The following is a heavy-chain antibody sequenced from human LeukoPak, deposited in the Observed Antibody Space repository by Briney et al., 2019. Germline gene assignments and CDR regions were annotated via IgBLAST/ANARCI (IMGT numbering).Heavy chain of an antibody. CDR3: AHRKNYYDSSVFDN. V-gene: IGHV2-5*02. CDR1: GFSLNTRGVG. CDR2: IYWDDDR. Sequence: SGPTLVNPTQTLTLTCTFSGFSLNTRGVGVGWIRQPPGRALEWLALIYWDDDRRYSPSLKSRLTITKDTSKNQVVLTMTNIDPVDTATYFCAHRKNYYDSSVFDNWGQGTLVTVSS. J-gene: IGHJ4*02. D-gene: IGHD3-22*01.